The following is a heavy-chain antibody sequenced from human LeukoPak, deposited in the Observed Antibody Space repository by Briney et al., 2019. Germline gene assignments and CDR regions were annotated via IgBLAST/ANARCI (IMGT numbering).Heavy chain of an antibody. CDR1: GGSFSGYY. D-gene: IGHD2-2*01. J-gene: IGHJ4*02. Sequence: PSETLSLTCAVYGGSFSGYYWSWIRQPPGKGLEWIGEINHSGATNYNSSLKSRVTISVDTSKNLFSLKLSSVTAADTAVYYCARVGGYCSSTSCYGSSWPFDYWGQGTLVTVSS. CDR2: INHSGAT. CDR3: ARVGGYCSSTSCYGSSWPFDY. V-gene: IGHV4-34*01.